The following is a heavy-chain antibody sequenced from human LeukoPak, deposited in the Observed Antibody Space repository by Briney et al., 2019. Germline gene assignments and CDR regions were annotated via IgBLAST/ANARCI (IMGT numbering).Heavy chain of an antibody. Sequence: GGSLRLSCAASGFTFSSYSMNWVRQAPGKGLEWVSYISSSSSTIYYADSVKGRFTISRDNAKNSLYLQMNSLRAEDTAVYYCARTLWVTHSGYWGQGTLVTVSS. CDR1: GFTFSSYS. V-gene: IGHV3-48*01. CDR2: ISSSSSTI. J-gene: IGHJ4*02. D-gene: IGHD2-21*02. CDR3: ARTLWVTHSGY.